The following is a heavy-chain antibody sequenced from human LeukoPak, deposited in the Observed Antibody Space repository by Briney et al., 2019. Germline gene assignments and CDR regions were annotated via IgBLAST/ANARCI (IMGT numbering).Heavy chain of an antibody. J-gene: IGHJ6*03. D-gene: IGHD6-19*01. CDR3: ARGPQWRGDSYYIDV. CDR2: INPNSGNT. Sequence: ASVKVSCKASGYTFTNFDINWVRQAPGQGLAWMGWINPNSGNTGYAQKFQGRVTMTMNTSITTAYMELSSLISEDTAVYYCARGPQWRGDSYYIDVWGRGTTVTVSS. V-gene: IGHV1-8*01. CDR1: GYTFTNFD.